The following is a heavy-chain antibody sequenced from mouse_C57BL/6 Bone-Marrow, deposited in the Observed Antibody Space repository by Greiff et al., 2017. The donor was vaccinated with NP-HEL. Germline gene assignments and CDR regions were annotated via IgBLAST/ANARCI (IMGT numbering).Heavy chain of an antibody. CDR3: IRQLRLQAY. J-gene: IGHJ3*01. Sequence: EVQGVESGAELVRPGASVKLSCTASGFNIKDDYMHWVKQRPEQGLEWIGWIDPENGDTEYASKFQGKATITADTSSNTAYLQLSSLTSEDTAVYYCIRQLRLQAYWGQGTLVTVSA. D-gene: IGHD3-2*02. CDR2: IDPENGDT. V-gene: IGHV14-4*01. CDR1: GFNIKDDY.